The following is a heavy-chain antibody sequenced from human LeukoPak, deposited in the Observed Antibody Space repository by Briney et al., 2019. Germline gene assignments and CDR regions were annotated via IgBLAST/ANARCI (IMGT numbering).Heavy chain of an antibody. V-gene: IGHV6-1*01. CDR1: GDIVSSNSVT. CDR3: ARRLTQYDCFDP. CDR2: THYRSTWYN. J-gene: IGHJ5*02. D-gene: IGHD2-2*01. Sequence: SQTLSLTCAISGDIVSSNSVTWNWIRQSPSRGLEWLGRTHYRSTWYNDYAVSVRGRITVNPDTSKNQFSLHLNSVTPEDTAVYYCARRLTQYDCFDPWGQGILVTVSS.